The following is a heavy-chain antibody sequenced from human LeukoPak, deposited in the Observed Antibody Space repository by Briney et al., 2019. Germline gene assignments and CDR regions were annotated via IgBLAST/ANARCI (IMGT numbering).Heavy chain of an antibody. Sequence: GGSLRLSCAASGFTVSSNYMSWVRQAPGKGLEWVSVIYSGGSTYYADSVKGRFTISRDNSKNTLYLQMNSLRAEDTAVYYCAKDLGDFWSGYYRGFDYWGQGTLVTVFS. CDR1: GFTVSSNY. D-gene: IGHD3-3*01. J-gene: IGHJ4*02. V-gene: IGHV3-66*01. CDR3: AKDLGDFWSGYYRGFDY. CDR2: IYSGGST.